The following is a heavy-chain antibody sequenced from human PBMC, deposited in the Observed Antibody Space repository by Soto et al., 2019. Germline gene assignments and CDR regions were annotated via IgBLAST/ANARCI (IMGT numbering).Heavy chain of an antibody. CDR3: TTDLLGIGAVVVPAASDFDP. J-gene: IGHJ5*02. CDR1: GFTFSNAW. CDR2: IKSKTDGGTT. D-gene: IGHD2-2*01. Sequence: GGSLRLSCAASGFTFSNAWMSWVRQAPGKGLEWVGRIKSKTDGGTTDYAAPVKGRFTISRDDSKNTLYLQMNSLKTEDTAVYYCTTDLLGIGAVVVPAASDFDPWGQGTLVTVSS. V-gene: IGHV3-15*01.